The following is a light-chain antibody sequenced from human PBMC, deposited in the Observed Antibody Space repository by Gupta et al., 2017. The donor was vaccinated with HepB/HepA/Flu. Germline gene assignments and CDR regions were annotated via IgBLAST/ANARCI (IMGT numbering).Light chain of an antibody. CDR3: EAWDNSLSGVV. V-gene: IGLV1-47*01. CDR1: SSNIGSKF. CDR2: RDN. Sequence: SVLTEPPSASGPPGQWGTISCSGGSSNIGSKFVYWYQQHPGTAPKLLIYRDNRRPSGVPDRFSASKSGTSASLAISGLRSEDESDYYCEAWDNSLSGVVFGGGTKLTVL. J-gene: IGLJ3*02.